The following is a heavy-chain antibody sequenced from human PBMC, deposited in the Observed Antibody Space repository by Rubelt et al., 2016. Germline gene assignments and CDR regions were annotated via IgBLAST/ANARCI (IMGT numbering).Heavy chain of an antibody. D-gene: IGHD6-19*01. CDR3: ARESSSGWYIDY. V-gene: IGHV1-2*06. CDR2: INPNRGGT. Sequence: QVQLVQSGAEVKKPGASVKVSCKASGYTFTGYYMHWVRQAPGQGLEWVGRINPNRGGTNYAQKCQGRVTMTRETSITTAYMELSRLRSDDTAVFYCARESSSGWYIDYWGQGTLVTVSS. J-gene: IGHJ4*02. CDR1: GYTFTGYY.